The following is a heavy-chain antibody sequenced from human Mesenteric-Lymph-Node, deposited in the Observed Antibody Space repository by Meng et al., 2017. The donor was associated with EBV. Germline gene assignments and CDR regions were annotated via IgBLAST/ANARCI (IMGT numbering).Heavy chain of an antibody. CDR3: AGGDYVNQFNY. D-gene: IGHD4-17*01. J-gene: IGHJ4*02. CDR1: GGSVNSGGYS. Sequence: LQLQESGSGLVKPSQTLSLTCTVSGGSVNSGGYSWSWIRQSPEKGLEWIGYVHHSGLTYYNPSLETRVIISLERSKNQFSLKLTSVTAADTAVYYCAGGDYVNQFNYWGQRTLVTSPQ. V-gene: IGHV4-30-2*06. CDR2: VHHSGLT.